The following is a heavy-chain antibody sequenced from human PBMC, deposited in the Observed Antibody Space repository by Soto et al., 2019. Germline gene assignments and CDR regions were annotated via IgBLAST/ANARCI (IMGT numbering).Heavy chain of an antibody. CDR1: SGSISSYY. D-gene: IGHD1-20*01. Sequence: QVQLQESGPGLVKPSETLSLTCTVSSGSISSYYWSWIRQPPGKGLEWIGYIYYSGSTNYNPSLKSRVTIAGDTSKNQFSLKLSSVTAADTAVYCCARRYGYSFDYWGQGTLVTVSS. CDR2: IYYSGST. J-gene: IGHJ4*02. CDR3: ARRYGYSFDY. V-gene: IGHV4-59*08.